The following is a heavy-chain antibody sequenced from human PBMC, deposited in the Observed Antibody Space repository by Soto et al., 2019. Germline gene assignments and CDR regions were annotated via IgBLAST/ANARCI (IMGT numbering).Heavy chain of an antibody. CDR2: IYPGDSNT. Sequence: EVQLVQSGAEVKKPGESLKISCKGSGYSFTSYWIGWVRQMPGKGLEWMGIIYPGDSNTRYTPSFQGQVTISADKSISTAYLQWSSLKASDTAIYYCATQGFFSTSSWGYWGQGTLVTVSS. V-gene: IGHV5-51*01. CDR1: GYSFTSYW. CDR3: ATQGFFSTSSWGY. D-gene: IGHD3-16*01. J-gene: IGHJ4*02.